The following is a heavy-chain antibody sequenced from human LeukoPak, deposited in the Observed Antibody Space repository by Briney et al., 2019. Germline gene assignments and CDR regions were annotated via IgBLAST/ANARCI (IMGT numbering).Heavy chain of an antibody. CDR1: GFTFNTYG. Sequence: GGSLRLSCAASGFTFNTYGMNWVRQAPGKGLEWLSYIGPGPSHTYYADSVRGRFVISRDDAKSSLYLQMSSLRAEDTAEYYCARDYVTMAPDYGGLGTLVTVSS. D-gene: IGHD3-10*02. CDR2: IGPGPSHT. V-gene: IGHV3-21*01. CDR3: ARDYVTMAPDY. J-gene: IGHJ4*02.